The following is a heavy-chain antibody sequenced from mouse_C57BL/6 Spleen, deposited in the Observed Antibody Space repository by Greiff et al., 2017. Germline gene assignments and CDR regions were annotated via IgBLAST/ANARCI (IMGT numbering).Heavy chain of an antibody. CDR2: IDPSDSYT. CDR1: GYTFTSYW. D-gene: IGHD1-1*01. J-gene: IGHJ3*01. V-gene: IGHV1-69*01. Sequence: QVQLKQPGAELVMPGASVKLSCKASGYTFTSYWMHWVKQRPGQGLEWIGEIDPSDSYTNYNQKFKGKSTLTVDKASSTAYMQLSSLTSEDSAVYYCARGSTVPGFAYWGQGTLVTVSA. CDR3: ARGSTVPGFAY.